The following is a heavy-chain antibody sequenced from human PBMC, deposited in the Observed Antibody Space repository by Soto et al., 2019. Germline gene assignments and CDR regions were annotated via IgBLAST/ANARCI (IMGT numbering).Heavy chain of an antibody. J-gene: IGHJ4*02. V-gene: IGHV4-59*01. D-gene: IGHD6-19*01. CDR3: ARVAVAGTRVDY. CDR2: ISYSGST. Sequence: SETLSLTCTVSGGSISTYYWSWIRQPPGKGLEWIVYISYSGSTNYNPSLRSRVTISLDTSKNQFSLKLNSVTAADTAVYYCARVAVAGTRVDYWGQGTLVTVSS. CDR1: GGSISTYY.